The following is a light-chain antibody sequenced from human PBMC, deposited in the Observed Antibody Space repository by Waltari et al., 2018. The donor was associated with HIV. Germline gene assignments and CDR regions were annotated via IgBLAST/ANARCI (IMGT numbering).Light chain of an antibody. CDR3: CSYTSAATWV. CDR1: NRDIGSYDL. CDR2: EVS. J-gene: IGLJ3*02. V-gene: IGLV2-14*01. Sequence: QSALTQPASVSGSRGQSLTISCTGTNRDIGSYDLVSWYQQHPGDAPKLIIYEVSYRPSGVSDRFSGSKSINAASLTISGLQADDEADYYCCSYTSAATWVFGGGTKVTVL.